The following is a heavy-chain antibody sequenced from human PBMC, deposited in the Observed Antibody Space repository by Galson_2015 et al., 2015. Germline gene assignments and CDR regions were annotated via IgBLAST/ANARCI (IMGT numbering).Heavy chain of an antibody. D-gene: IGHD5-12*01. CDR3: ARDRGGYDYLNNWYFDI. J-gene: IGHJ3*02. Sequence: LRLSCAASGFTFSSYSMNWVRQAPGKGLEWVSSISSSSSYIYYADSVKGRFTISRDNAKNSLYLQMNSLRAEDTAVYYCARDRGGYDYLNNWYFDIWGQGAMVTVSS. V-gene: IGHV3-21*01. CDR1: GFTFSSYS. CDR2: ISSSSSYI.